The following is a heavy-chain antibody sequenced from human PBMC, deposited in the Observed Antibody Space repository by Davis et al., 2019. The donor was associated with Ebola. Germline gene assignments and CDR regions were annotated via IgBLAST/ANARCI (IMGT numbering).Heavy chain of an antibody. CDR1: GFTFSSYA. Sequence: PGGSLRLSCAASGFTFSSYAMSWVRQAPGKGLEWVSAISGSGGSTYYADSVKGRFTISRDNSKNTLYLQMNSLRAEDTAVYCCAKSQYSGYDTSGGYWGQGTLVTVSS. CDR2: ISGSGGST. D-gene: IGHD5-12*01. J-gene: IGHJ4*02. CDR3: AKSQYSGYDTSGGY. V-gene: IGHV3-23*01.